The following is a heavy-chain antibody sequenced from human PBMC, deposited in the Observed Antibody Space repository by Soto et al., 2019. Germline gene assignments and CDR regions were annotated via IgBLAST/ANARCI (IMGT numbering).Heavy chain of an antibody. Sequence: WGSLRLSCAASGFTFISYAIVFIRQGPGKWLEWVAVVSIGGSTHYADSVRGRFTISRDNSKNTLSLQMNSLTAEDTAVYFCAKRRGAGGHFDYWGQGTLVTVSS. CDR1: GFTFISYA. D-gene: IGHD2-15*01. CDR3: AKRRGAGGHFDY. V-gene: IGHV3-23*01. J-gene: IGHJ4*02. CDR2: VSIGGST.